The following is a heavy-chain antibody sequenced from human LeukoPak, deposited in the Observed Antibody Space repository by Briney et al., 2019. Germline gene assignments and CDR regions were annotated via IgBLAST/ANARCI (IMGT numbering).Heavy chain of an antibody. CDR3: ARALQPGVYAFDI. CDR1: GVSISSYY. V-gene: IGHV4-59*01. D-gene: IGHD6-13*01. CDR2: IYYSGST. J-gene: IGHJ3*02. Sequence: SETLSLTCTVSGVSISSYYWTWIRQPPGEGLEWIGYIYYSGSTNYNPSLKSRVTISVDTSKNQFPLKLSSVTAADMAVYYCARALQPGVYAFDIWGQGTMVTVSS.